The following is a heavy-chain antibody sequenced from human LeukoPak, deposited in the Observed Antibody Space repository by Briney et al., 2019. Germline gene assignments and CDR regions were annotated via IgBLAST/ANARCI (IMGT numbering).Heavy chain of an antibody. D-gene: IGHD5-24*01. V-gene: IGHV4-39*01. Sequence: SETLSLTCTVSGGSNSSSIYYWGWIRHPPGKGLEWIGSIYYSGSTYYNPSLKSRVTLSVDTSKNQFSLTLSSVTAADTAVYYCTRTDSRDGYNRNWFDPWGQGTLVTVSS. CDR2: IYYSGST. CDR3: TRTDSRDGYNRNWFDP. J-gene: IGHJ5*02. CDR1: GGSNSSSIYY.